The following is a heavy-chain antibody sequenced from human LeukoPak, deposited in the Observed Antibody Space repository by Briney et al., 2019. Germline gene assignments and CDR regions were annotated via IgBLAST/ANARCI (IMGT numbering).Heavy chain of an antibody. Sequence: SETLSLTCAVYGGSFSGYYWSWIRQPPGKGLEWIGEISHSGSTNYNPSLKSRVTISVDTSKNQFSLKLSSVTAADTAVYYCASARHYYGSRLDYWGQGTLVTVSS. CDR3: ASARHYYGSRLDY. CDR1: GGSFSGYY. J-gene: IGHJ4*02. V-gene: IGHV4-34*01. CDR2: ISHSGST. D-gene: IGHD3-10*01.